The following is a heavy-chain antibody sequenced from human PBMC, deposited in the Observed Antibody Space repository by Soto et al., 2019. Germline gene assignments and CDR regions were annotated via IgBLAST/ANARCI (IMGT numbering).Heavy chain of an antibody. D-gene: IGHD6-13*01. CDR2: ISGSGGST. CDR3: AKDLSIAAAGNWFDP. CDR1: GFTFISYA. V-gene: IGHV3-23*01. J-gene: IGHJ5*02. Sequence: PWGSLRLACAASGFTFISYAISCGRQSPVKGLEWVSAISGSGGSTYYADSVKGRFTISRDNSKNTLYLQMNSLRAEDTAVYYCAKDLSIAAAGNWFDPWGQGTLVTFHS.